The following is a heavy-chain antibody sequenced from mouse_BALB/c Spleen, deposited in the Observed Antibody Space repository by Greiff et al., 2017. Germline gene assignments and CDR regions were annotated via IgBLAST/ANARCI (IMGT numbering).Heavy chain of an antibody. CDR3: ARSPAYGAMDY. D-gene: IGHD1-1*01. V-gene: IGHV1-20*02. CDR2: INPYNGDT. Sequence: EVKLMESGPELVKPGASVKISCKASGYSFTGYFMNWVMQSHGKSLEWIGRINPYNGDTFYNQKFKGKATLTVDKSSSTAHMELRSLASEDSAVYYCARSPAYGAMDYWGQGTSVTVSS. J-gene: IGHJ4*01. CDR1: GYSFTGYF.